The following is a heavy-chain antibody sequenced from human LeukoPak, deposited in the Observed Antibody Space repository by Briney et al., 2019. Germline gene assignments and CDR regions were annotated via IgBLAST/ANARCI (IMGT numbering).Heavy chain of an antibody. Sequence: SGPTLVNPTQTLTLTCTFSGFSLSTSGVGVGWIRQPPGKALEWLALIYWNDDKRYSPSLKSRLTITKATSKNQVVLTMTNMDPVDTATYYCAHSRNSWNVFDYWGQGTLVTVSS. CDR2: IYWNDDK. CDR1: GFSLSTSGVG. J-gene: IGHJ4*02. D-gene: IGHD6-13*01. CDR3: AHSRNSWNVFDY. V-gene: IGHV2-5*01.